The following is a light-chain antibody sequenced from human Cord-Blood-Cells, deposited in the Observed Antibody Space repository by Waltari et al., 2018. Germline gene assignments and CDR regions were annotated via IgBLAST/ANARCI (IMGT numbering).Light chain of an antibody. V-gene: IGLV1-44*01. CDR1: SSNIGSNT. CDR3: AAWDDSLNGPNWV. Sequence: QSVLTQPPSASGTPGQRVTISCSGSSSNIGSNTVNWYQQPPGTAPKLLTYSNNQRPSGVPDRFSGSKSGTSASLAISGLQSEDEADYYCAAWDDSLNGPNWVFGGGTKLTVL. J-gene: IGLJ3*02. CDR2: SNN.